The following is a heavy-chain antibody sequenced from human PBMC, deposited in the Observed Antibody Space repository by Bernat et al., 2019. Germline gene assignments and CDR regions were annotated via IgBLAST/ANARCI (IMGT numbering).Heavy chain of an antibody. J-gene: IGHJ5*02. Sequence: QVRLVQSGAEVKKSGASVKVSCKASGYRFTSYGISWLRQTPGQGLEWMGWIITYNGNINYAQKFQGRGTMTTDTSTSTGYMDLRSLRTGDTAVHYCARDWGTYWSNTMCHAFDTWGQGTLVSVAS. CDR3: ARDWGTYWSNTMCHAFDT. CDR1: GYRFTSYG. D-gene: IGHD2-2*01. CDR2: IITYNGNI. V-gene: IGHV1-18*01.